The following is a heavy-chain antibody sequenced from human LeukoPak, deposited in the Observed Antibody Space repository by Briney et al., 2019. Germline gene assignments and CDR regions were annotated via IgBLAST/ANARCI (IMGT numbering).Heavy chain of an antibody. V-gene: IGHV4-39*01. Sequence: PSETLSLTCTVSGGSISSSSYYWGWIRQPPGKGLEWIGSIYYSGSTYYNPSLKSRVTISVDTSKNQFSLKLSSVTAADTAVYYCARLINYYDSSGFNWFDPWGQGTLVTVSS. J-gene: IGHJ5*02. CDR2: IYYSGST. CDR3: ARLINYYDSSGFNWFDP. D-gene: IGHD3-22*01. CDR1: GGSISSSSYY.